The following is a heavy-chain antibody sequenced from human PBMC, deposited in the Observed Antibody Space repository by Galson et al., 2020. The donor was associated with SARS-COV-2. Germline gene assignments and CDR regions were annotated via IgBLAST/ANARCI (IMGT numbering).Heavy chain of an antibody. CDR3: ARIYRSGFDY. Sequence: GESLKISCAASGFTFNNYGMHWVRQAPGKGLEWVAVIWYDGSKKYYADSVKGRFTISRDNSKNTMYLQMNSLRAEDTAVYYCARIYRSGFDYWGQGTLVTVSS. CDR1: GFTFNNYG. V-gene: IGHV3-33*01. J-gene: IGHJ4*02. CDR2: IWYDGSKK. D-gene: IGHD6-25*01.